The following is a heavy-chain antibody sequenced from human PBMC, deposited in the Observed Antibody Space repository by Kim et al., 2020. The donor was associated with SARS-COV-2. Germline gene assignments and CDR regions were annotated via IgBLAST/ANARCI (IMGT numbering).Heavy chain of an antibody. J-gene: IGHJ3*02. Sequence: GGSLRLSCAASGFTFSSYSMNWVRQAPGKGLEWVSSISSSSSYIDYADSVKGRFTITRDNAKNSLYLQMNSLRAEDTAVYYCARGESGYTILLDAFDIWG. CDR3: ARGESGYTILLDAFDI. V-gene: IGHV3-21*01. CDR1: GFTFSSYS. CDR2: ISSSSSYI. D-gene: IGHD5-12*01.